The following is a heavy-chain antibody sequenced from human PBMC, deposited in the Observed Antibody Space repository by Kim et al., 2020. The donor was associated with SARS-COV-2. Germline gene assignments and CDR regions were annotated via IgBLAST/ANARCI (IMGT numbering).Heavy chain of an antibody. CDR3: AKGEGDSWSFFDY. CDR2: VSSSGGSI. CDR1: GFTFSRYG. V-gene: IGHV3-23*01. D-gene: IGHD6-13*01. J-gene: IGHJ4*02. Sequence: GGSLRLSCAASGFTFSRYGMSWVRQAPGKGPEWVSLVSSSGGSIYHADSVKGRFAISRDNSKKTLNLQMNSLRAEDTALYYCAKGEGDSWSFFDYWGQGTLVTVSS.